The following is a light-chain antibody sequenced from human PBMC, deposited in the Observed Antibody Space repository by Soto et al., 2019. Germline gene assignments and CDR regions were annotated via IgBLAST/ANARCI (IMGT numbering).Light chain of an antibody. CDR3: CSYVGDTTLV. CDR2: EDT. V-gene: IGLV2-23*01. CDR1: GNYIESYNL. J-gene: IGLJ2*01. Sequence: QSVLTQPASVSGSPGQSITISCTGSGNYIESYNLISWYQQHPGKAPKLIIYEDTQRPSGVSHRFSASESGNTASLTISGRQAGDEADYYCCSYVGDTTLVFGGGTKLTVL.